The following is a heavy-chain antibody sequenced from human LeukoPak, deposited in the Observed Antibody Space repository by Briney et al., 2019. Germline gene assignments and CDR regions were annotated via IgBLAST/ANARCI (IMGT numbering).Heavy chain of an antibody. Sequence: PGGSLRLSRAASGFTFSSYGMHWVRQAPGKGLEWVAFIRYDGSNKYYADSVKGRFTISRDNSKDTLYLQMNSLRAEDTAVYYCAKALEGDFDYWGQGTLVTVSS. V-gene: IGHV3-30*02. CDR1: GFTFSSYG. D-gene: IGHD1-1*01. J-gene: IGHJ4*02. CDR3: AKALEGDFDY. CDR2: IRYDGSNK.